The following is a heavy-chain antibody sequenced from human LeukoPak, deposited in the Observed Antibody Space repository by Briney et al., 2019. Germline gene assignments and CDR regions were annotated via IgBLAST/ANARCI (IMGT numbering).Heavy chain of an antibody. CDR2: IYYSGST. CDR3: AREGAQWLAQPGAFLVY. D-gene: IGHD6-19*01. CDR1: GVSISSIGYY. J-gene: IGHJ4*02. Sequence: SETLSLTCTVSGVSISSIGYYWGWIRQPPGKGLEWIGSIYYSGSTYYNPSLKSRVTISVDTSKNQFSLRLSSVTAADTAVYYCAREGAQWLAQPGAFLVYWGQGTLVTVSS. V-gene: IGHV4-39*02.